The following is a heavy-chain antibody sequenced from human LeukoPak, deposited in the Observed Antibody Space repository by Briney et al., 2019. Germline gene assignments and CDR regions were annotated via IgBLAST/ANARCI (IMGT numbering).Heavy chain of an antibody. CDR3: ARMGTMGAASYNSYYYYMDV. CDR1: GFTLSSYW. CDR2: IKEDGSGR. D-gene: IGHD2-15*01. J-gene: IGHJ6*03. V-gene: IGHV3-7*01. Sequence: PGGSLRLSCGGSGFTLSSYWMTWVRQAPGKGLGWVANIKEDGSGRHYVDSVKGRFTISRDNAENSLYLQMNSLRAEDTAVYYCARMGTMGAASYNSYYYYMDVWGKGTTVTVSS.